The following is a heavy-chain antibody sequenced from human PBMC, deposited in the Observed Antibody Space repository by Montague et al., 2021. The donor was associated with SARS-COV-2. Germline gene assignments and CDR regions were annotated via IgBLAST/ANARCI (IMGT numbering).Heavy chain of an antibody. Sequence: SETLSLTCVVSGDSIITANWWTWVRQPPGKGLEWVGEIYQSGSTNYKPSLKSRVSMSVDKSRNQFSLGLTSVTAADTAIYYCVREGWVGKGLADWGQGALVTVSS. CDR3: VREGWVGKGLAD. D-gene: IGHD7-27*01. CDR2: IYQSGST. J-gene: IGHJ4*02. CDR1: GDSIITANW. V-gene: IGHV4-4*02.